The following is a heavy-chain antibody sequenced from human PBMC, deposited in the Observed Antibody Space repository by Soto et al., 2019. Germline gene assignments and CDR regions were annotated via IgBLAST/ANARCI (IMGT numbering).Heavy chain of an antibody. CDR3: ARSRDIVVVPAAPPNYMDV. CDR1: GGTFSSYT. D-gene: IGHD2-2*01. Sequence: QVQLVQSGAEVKKPGSSVKVSCKASGGTFSSYTISWVRQAPGQGLEWMGRIIPILGIANYAQKFQGRVKITADKSTSTAYMELSSLRSEDTAVYYCARSRDIVVVPAAPPNYMDVWGKGTTVTVSS. J-gene: IGHJ6*03. V-gene: IGHV1-69*02. CDR2: IIPILGIA.